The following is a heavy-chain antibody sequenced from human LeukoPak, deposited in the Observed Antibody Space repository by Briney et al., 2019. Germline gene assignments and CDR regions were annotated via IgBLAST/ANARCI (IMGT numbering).Heavy chain of an antibody. J-gene: IGHJ4*02. CDR2: IKEDGSAK. CDR1: GFTFSNYW. CDR3: GAYYYNSRVFGY. V-gene: IGHV3-7*01. D-gene: IGHD3-22*01. Sequence: GGSLRLSCTASGFTFSNYWMSWVRQAPGKGLEWVANIKEDGSAKNYVDSVKGRFTISRDNAKNTLYLQMNSPRAGDTTVYYCGAYYYNSRVFGYWGQGTLVTVSS.